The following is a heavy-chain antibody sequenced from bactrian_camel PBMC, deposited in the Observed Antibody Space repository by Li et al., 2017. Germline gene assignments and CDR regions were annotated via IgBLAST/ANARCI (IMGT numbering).Heavy chain of an antibody. V-gene: IGHV3S6*01. Sequence: HVQLVESGGGLVQPGGSLRLSCAVSGFNPGFTFSSYYMVWVRQAPGKGLEWVSSIFSDGSETYYAESVKGRFTISRDNSKNMVYLQMNSLKPEDTAMYYCTRGVREVLDSWGQGTQVTVS. J-gene: IGHJ6*01. CDR1: GFNPGFTFSSYY. CDR3: TRGVREVLDS. D-gene: IGHD1*01. CDR2: IFSDGSET.